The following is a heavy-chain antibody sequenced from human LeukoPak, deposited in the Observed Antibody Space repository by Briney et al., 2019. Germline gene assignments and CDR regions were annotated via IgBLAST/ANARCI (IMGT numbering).Heavy chain of an antibody. CDR1: GFTFTNYV. CDR3: AREGYSSGRAAAFDY. V-gene: IGHV3-30*04. Sequence: GGSLRLSCAASGFTFTNYVMHWVRQAPGKGLEWVALMSHDGNIIYNVDSVKGRFSISRDNSKDTLFLQLNSLTAEDTAVYYCAREGYSSGRAAAFDYWGQGTLVNVSS. D-gene: IGHD6-19*01. J-gene: IGHJ4*02. CDR2: MSHDGNII.